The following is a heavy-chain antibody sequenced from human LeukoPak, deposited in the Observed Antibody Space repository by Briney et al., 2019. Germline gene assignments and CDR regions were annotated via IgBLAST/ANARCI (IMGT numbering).Heavy chain of an antibody. CDR1: GFTFSSYG. CDR3: AWEYYYDSRSAFDI. V-gene: IGHV3-23*01. Sequence: GGSLRLSCAASGFTFSSYGMSWVRQAPGNGLEWVSAISGSGGSTYYADSVKGRFTISRDNSKNTLYLQMNSLRAEDTAVYYCAWEYYYDSRSAFDIWGQGTMVTVSS. D-gene: IGHD3-22*01. CDR2: ISGSGGST. J-gene: IGHJ3*02.